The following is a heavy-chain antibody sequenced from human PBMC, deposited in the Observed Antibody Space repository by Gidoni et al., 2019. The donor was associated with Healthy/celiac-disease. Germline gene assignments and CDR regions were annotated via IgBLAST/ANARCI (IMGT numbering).Heavy chain of an antibody. CDR3: AAPASSCSGGSCNADDY. CDR2: IFVGSGNT. CDR1: GFTFTRSA. Sequence: QMQLVQSGPEVKKPGASVKVSCKASGFTFTRSAVQWVRQSRGQRLEWIVWIFVGSGNTNYEQKFQERVTITSDMSTSTAYMELSSLRSEDTAVYYCAAPASSCSGGSCNADDYWGQGTLVTVSS. V-gene: IGHV1-58*01. J-gene: IGHJ4*02. D-gene: IGHD2-15*01.